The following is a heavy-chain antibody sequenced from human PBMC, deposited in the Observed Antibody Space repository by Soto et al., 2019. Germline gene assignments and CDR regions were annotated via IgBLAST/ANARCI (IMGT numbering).Heavy chain of an antibody. Sequence: ASVKVSCKASGYTFTGYFIHWVRQAPGEGLEWVGYINPNSGGTNYAQKFQGRVTMTRDTSISTAYMELSRLRSDDTAVYYCARDEARGFRDFDYWGQGTLVTVSS. CDR1: GYTFTGYF. J-gene: IGHJ4*02. D-gene: IGHD3-10*01. V-gene: IGHV1-2*02. CDR3: ARDEARGFRDFDY. CDR2: INPNSGGT.